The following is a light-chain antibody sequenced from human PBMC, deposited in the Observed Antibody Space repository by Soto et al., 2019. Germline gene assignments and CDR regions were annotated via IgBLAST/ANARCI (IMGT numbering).Light chain of an antibody. J-gene: IGKJ1*01. CDR3: QQXNXXSPA. CDR1: QSISSW. CDR2: DAS. Sequence: DIQMTQSPSTLSASVGDRVTITCRASQSISSWLAWYQQKPGKAPKLLIYDASSLESGVPSRFSGSGSXTXXXXXXXXXXXXXXXTYYCQQXNXXSPAFGQGTKVX. V-gene: IGKV1-5*01.